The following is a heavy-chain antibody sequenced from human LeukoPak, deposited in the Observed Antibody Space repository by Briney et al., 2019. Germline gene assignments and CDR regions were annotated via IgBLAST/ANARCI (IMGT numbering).Heavy chain of an antibody. CDR1: GGTFSSYA. CDR2: IIPIFGTA. D-gene: IGHD3-3*01. Sequence: ASVKVSCKASGGTFSSYAISWVRQAPGQGLEWMGGIIPIFGTANYAQKFQGRATITADESTSTAYMELSSLRSEDTAVYYCASHGAYDFWSGYPYYYYYYMDVWGKGTTVTVSS. J-gene: IGHJ6*03. CDR3: ASHGAYDFWSGYPYYYYYYMDV. V-gene: IGHV1-69*13.